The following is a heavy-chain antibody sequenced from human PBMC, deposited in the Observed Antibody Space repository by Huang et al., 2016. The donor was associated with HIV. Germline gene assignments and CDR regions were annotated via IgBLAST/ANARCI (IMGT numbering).Heavy chain of an antibody. V-gene: IGHV1-3*01. J-gene: IGHJ6*03. CDR2: INGDNGEK. CDR1: GYTFSRYA. D-gene: IGHD4-17*01. CDR3: ARDRSATTVPYYYYYYMDV. Sequence: QVQVEQSGAEVKKPGASVRVSCKASGYTFSRYAMHWVRQAPGQRLEWMGLINGDNGEKKYSQKGQGIVTMTRDSSATTVYMELNGLKYEETAIYYCARDRSATTVPYYYYYYMDVWGKGTTVTVSS.